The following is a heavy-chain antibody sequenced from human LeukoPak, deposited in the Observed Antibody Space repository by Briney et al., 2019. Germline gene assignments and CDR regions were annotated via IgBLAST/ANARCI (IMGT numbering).Heavy chain of an antibody. V-gene: IGHV3-33*01. Sequence: PGGSLRLSCAASGFIFSNYGMHWVRHAPGKGLEWVAVIWYDGSNKYYADSVKGRFSISRDNSKSTLYLQMDSLRAEDTAVYYCARERFRAVRVSDYWGQGTLVTVSS. J-gene: IGHJ4*02. CDR2: IWYDGSNK. CDR3: ARERFRAVRVSDY. D-gene: IGHD3-10*01. CDR1: GFIFSNYG.